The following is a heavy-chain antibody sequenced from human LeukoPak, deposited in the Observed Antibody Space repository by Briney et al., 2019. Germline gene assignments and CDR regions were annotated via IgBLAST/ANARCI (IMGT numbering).Heavy chain of an antibody. D-gene: IGHD4-23*01. CDR1: GGTFSSYD. V-gene: IGHV1-69*13. CDR3: ARGWLAETTVVTPYNY. CDR2: ITPIFGTA. Sequence: SVTVSCKASGGTFSSYDISWVRQAPGQGLEWMGGITPIFGTAKYAQKFQGRVTITAVESMSTAYMELSSLRSEDTAVYYCARGWLAETTVVTPYNYWGQGTLVTVSS. J-gene: IGHJ4*02.